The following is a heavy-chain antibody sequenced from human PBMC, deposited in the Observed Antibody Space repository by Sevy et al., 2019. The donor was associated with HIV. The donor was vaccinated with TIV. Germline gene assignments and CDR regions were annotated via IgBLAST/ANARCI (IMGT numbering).Heavy chain of an antibody. CDR1: GFTFSDYY. CDR2: MSSGTSYT. D-gene: IGHD1-7*01. CDR3: ARDRRNYGGQYFDY. Sequence: LSLTCAASGFTFSDYYMSWIRQAPGKGLEWVSYMSSGTSYTNYADSVKGRFTISRDNAKNSLYLQMNSLRSEDTAVYYCARDRRNYGGQYFDYWGQGNLFTVSS. V-gene: IGHV3-11*06. J-gene: IGHJ4*02.